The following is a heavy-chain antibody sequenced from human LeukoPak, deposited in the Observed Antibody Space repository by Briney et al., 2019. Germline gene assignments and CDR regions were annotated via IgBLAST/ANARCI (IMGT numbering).Heavy chain of an antibody. V-gene: IGHV1-2*02. CDR3: ARVRAAANNWFDP. J-gene: IGHJ5*02. Sequence: ASVKVSCKASGYTFTGYYMHWVRQAPGQGLEWMGWINPNSGGTNYAQRFQGRVTMTRDTSISTACMELSRLRSDDTAVYYCARVRAAANNWFDPWGQGTLVTDSS. D-gene: IGHD6-13*01. CDR1: GYTFTGYY. CDR2: INPNSGGT.